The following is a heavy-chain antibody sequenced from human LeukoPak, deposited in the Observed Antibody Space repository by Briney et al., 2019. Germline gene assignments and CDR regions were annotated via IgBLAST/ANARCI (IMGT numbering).Heavy chain of an antibody. J-gene: IGHJ5*01. V-gene: IGHV6-1*01. CDR2: TYYRSKWNN. D-gene: IGHD1-26*01. CDR3: ARLVGASWFDS. Sequence: SQTLSLTCAISGDSVSTNSATWTWLRQSPSRGLEWLGRTYYRSKWNNDYAVSMKSRITINPDTSKNQFSLQSNSVTPEDTAAYYCARLVGASWFDSWGQGTLVTVSS. CDR1: GDSVSTNSAT.